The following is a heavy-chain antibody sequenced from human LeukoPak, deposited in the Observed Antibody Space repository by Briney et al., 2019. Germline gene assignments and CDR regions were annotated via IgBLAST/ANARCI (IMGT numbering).Heavy chain of an antibody. CDR2: FDPEDGET. CDR3: ATAGYCSGGSCYSGFGYYYYGMDV. D-gene: IGHD2-15*01. J-gene: IGHJ6*04. Sequence: GASVKVSCKVSGYTLTELSMHWVRQAPGKGLEWMGGFDPEDGETIYAQKFQGRVTMTEDTSTDTAYMELSSLRSEDTAVYYCATAGYCSGGSCYSGFGYYYYGMDVWGKGTTVTVSS. V-gene: IGHV1-24*01. CDR1: GYTLTELS.